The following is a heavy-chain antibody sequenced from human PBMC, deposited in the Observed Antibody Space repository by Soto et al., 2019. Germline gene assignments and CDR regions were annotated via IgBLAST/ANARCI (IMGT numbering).Heavy chain of an antibody. V-gene: IGHV1-8*01. CDR1: GYTFTSYD. J-gene: IGHJ6*03. D-gene: IGHD3-9*01. CDR3: ARRTPPPRTSQYYDFLMTEFGDSIYYYYYYMDV. Sequence: ASVKVSCKASGYTFTSYDINWVRQATGQGLEWMGWMNPNSGNTGYAQKFQGRVTMTRNTSISTAYMELSSLRSEDTAVYYCARRTPPPRTSQYYDFLMTEFGDSIYYYYYYMDVWG. CDR2: MNPNSGNT.